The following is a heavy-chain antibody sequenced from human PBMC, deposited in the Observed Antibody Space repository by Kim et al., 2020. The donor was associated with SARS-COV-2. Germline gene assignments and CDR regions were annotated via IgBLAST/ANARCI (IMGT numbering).Heavy chain of an antibody. Sequence: SVKVSCKASGGTFSSYAISWVRQAPGQGLEWMGGIIPIFGTANYAQKFQGRVTITADESTSTAYMELSSLRSEDTAVYYCARGRDSSSWYYLPYYYYYYGMDVWGQGTTVTVSS. D-gene: IGHD6-13*01. CDR2: IIPIFGTA. V-gene: IGHV1-69*13. CDR3: ARGRDSSSWYYLPYYYYYYGMDV. J-gene: IGHJ6*02. CDR1: GGTFSSYA.